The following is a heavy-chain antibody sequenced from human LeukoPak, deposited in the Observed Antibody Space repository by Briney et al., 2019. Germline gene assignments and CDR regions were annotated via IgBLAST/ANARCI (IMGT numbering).Heavy chain of an antibody. V-gene: IGHV4-39*01. Sequence: PSETLSLTCTVSGGSISSGSYYRAWIRQPPGKGLEWIGSIYYSGTTYYNPSLKSRVTISADTSKNQISLKLSSVTAADTAVYYCARRTPYSGSYIFDYWGQGTLVTVSS. CDR1: GGSISSGSYY. CDR2: IYYSGTT. J-gene: IGHJ4*02. CDR3: ARRTPYSGSYIFDY. D-gene: IGHD1-26*01.